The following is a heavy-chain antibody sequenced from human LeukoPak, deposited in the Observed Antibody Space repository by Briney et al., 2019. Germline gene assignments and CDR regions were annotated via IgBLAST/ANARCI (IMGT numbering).Heavy chain of an antibody. J-gene: IGHJ4*02. CDR3: AKGPQVGSGYHPDY. CDR2: ISGSGGST. CDR1: GFTLSSYA. D-gene: IGHD3-22*01. V-gene: IGHV3-23*01. Sequence: GGSLRLSCAASGFTLSSYAMSWVRQAPGQGLEWVSGISGSGGSTYYADSVTGRFTISRDNSKNTLYLQMNSLRAEDTAAYYCAKGPQVGSGYHPDYWGQGILVTVSS.